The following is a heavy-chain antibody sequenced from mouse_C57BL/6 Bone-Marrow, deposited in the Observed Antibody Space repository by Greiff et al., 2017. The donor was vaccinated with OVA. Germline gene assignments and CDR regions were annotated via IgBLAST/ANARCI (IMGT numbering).Heavy chain of an antibody. CDR2: IDPSDSYT. J-gene: IGHJ1*03. Sequence: QVQLQQPGAELVKPGASVKLSCKASAYTFTSYWMQWVKQRPGQGLEWIGEIDPSDSYTNYNQKFKGKATLTVDTSSSTAYMQLSSLTSEDSAVYYCARLYYGSSYWYFDVWGTGTTVTVSS. D-gene: IGHD1-1*01. CDR3: ARLYYGSSYWYFDV. CDR1: AYTFTSYW. V-gene: IGHV1-50*01.